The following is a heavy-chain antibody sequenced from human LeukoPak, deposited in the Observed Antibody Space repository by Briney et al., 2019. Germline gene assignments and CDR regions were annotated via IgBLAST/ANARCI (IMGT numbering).Heavy chain of an antibody. CDR1: GGSISSYY. CDR2: IYYSGST. CDR3: ARRVAAGPYWYFDL. V-gene: IGHV4-59*08. D-gene: IGHD6-13*01. Sequence: SETLSLTCTVSGGSISSYYWSWIRQPPGKGLEWIGYIYYSGSTNYNPSLKSRVTISVDTSKNQFSLKLSSVTAADTAVYYCARRVAAGPYWYFDLWGRGTLVTVSS. J-gene: IGHJ2*01.